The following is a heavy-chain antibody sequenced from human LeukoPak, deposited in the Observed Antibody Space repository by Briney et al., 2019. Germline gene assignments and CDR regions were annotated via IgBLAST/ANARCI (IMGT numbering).Heavy chain of an antibody. CDR3: ARGQLGYCSSTSCYRGWFDP. J-gene: IGHJ5*02. D-gene: IGHD2-2*01. Sequence: ASVKVSCKASGYTFTSYDVNWVRQAAGQGLEWMGWMNPNSGNTGYAQKFQGRVTITRNTSISTAYMELSSLRSEDTAVYYCARGQLGYCSSTSCYRGWFDPWGQGTLVTVSS. CDR1: GYTFTSYD. CDR2: MNPNSGNT. V-gene: IGHV1-8*03.